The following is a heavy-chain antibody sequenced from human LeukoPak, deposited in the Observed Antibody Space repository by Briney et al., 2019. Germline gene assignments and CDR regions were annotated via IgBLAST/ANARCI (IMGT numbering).Heavy chain of an antibody. CDR2: IWYDGSNK. CDR3: AKDLSGGSQYYFDY. J-gene: IGHJ4*02. D-gene: IGHD2-15*01. V-gene: IGHV3-33*06. CDR1: GFTFSSYG. Sequence: GGSLRLSXAASGFTFSSYGMHWVRQAPGKGLEWVAVIWYDGSNKYYADSVKGRFTISRDNSKNTLYLQMNSLRAEDTAVYYCAKDLSGGSQYYFDYWGQGTLVTVSS.